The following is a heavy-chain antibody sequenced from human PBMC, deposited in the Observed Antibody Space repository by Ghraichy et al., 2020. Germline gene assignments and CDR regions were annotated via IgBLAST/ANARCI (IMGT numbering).Heavy chain of an antibody. Sequence: GGSLRLSCAASGFSFDDYTMHWVRQAPGKGLEWVSLISWDGFSTYYADSVKGRFTISRDNSKNSLYLQMNSLRTEDTALYYCAKHSSSSIGRVYFQHWGQGTLVTVSS. CDR3: AKHSSSSIGRVYFQH. CDR1: GFSFDDYT. D-gene: IGHD6-6*01. V-gene: IGHV3-43*01. CDR2: ISWDGFST. J-gene: IGHJ1*01.